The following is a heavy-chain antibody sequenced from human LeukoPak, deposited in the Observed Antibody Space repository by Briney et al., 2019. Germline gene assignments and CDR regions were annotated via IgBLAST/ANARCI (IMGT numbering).Heavy chain of an antibody. D-gene: IGHD6-13*01. CDR1: GFTFSSYA. CDR2: ISYDGSNK. CDR3: ARDQQLVTMTYYFDY. V-gene: IGHV3-30-3*01. Sequence: PGGSLRLSCAASGFTFSSYAMHWVRQAPGKGLEWVAVISYDGSNKYYADSVKGRFTISRDNSKNTLYLQMNSLRAEDTAVYYCARDQQLVTMTYYFDYWGQGTLVTVSS. J-gene: IGHJ4*02.